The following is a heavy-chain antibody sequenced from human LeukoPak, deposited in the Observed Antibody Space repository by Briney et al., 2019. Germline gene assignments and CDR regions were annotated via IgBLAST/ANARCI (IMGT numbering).Heavy chain of an antibody. Sequence: SETLSLTCTVSAGSISSYYWSWIRQPAGKGLEWIRRIYTSGSTNYNPSLKSRVTMSVDTSKNQFSLKLSSVTAADTAVYYCARDDGNYDSSGYRFDYWGQGTLVTVSS. CDR1: AGSISSYY. J-gene: IGHJ4*02. CDR3: ARDDGNYDSSGYRFDY. D-gene: IGHD3-22*01. V-gene: IGHV4-4*07. CDR2: IYTSGST.